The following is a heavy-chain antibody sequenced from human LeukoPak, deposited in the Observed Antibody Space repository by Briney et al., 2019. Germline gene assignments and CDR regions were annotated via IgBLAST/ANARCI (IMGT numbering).Heavy chain of an antibody. CDR3: ATDLPSTYYYDSSGYYYDY. CDR2: ISSSGGRT. J-gene: IGHJ4*02. D-gene: IGHD3-22*01. Sequence: GGSLRLSCVASGFTFSEHAMSWVRQAPGKGLEWVSSISSSGGRTYYADSVKGRFTISRDNSKNTLYLQMNSLRAEDTAVYYCATDLPSTYYYDSSGYYYDYWGQGTPVTVSS. V-gene: IGHV3-23*01. CDR1: GFTFSEHA.